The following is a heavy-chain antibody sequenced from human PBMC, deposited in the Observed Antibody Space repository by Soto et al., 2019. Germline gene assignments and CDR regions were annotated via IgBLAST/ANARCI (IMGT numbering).Heavy chain of an antibody. Sequence: QLQLQESGPGLVKPSETLSLTCTVSGDSLNSGSFFWGWIRQPPGKGLEWIGHIYFTGTTSYSPPLKSRVTMFVDTSKNKFSLRLTSVTAADTAVYYCVRRGAVDGSQFDFWGQGTLVNVSS. CDR2: IYFTGTT. J-gene: IGHJ4*02. V-gene: IGHV4-39*01. CDR1: GDSLNSGSFF. CDR3: VRRGAVDGSQFDF. D-gene: IGHD6-19*01.